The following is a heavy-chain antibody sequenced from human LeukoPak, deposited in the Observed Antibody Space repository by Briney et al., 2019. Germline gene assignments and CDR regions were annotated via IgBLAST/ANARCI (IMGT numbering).Heavy chain of an antibody. CDR2: ICDSGRT. CDR3: AREDCSSTRCSDNGMNLFDP. J-gene: IGHJ5*02. Sequence: AGTLSLTCTVSGGSFSRGTHYWGRISQPRGKGLEWLRSICDSGRTYYKSSVESRVTISVDTSKNQFSLNLSSVTAADTAVYYCAREDCSSTRCSDNGMNLFDPWGEGTLVTVS. D-gene: IGHD2-2*01. V-gene: IGHV4-39*07. CDR1: GGSFSRGTHY.